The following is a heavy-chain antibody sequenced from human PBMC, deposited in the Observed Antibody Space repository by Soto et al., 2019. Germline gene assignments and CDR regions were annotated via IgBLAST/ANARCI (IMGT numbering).Heavy chain of an antibody. CDR2: ISYSGST. Sequence: PSETLSLTCTVSGASISSYYWSWIRQPPGKGLEWIGYISYSGSTNYNLSLKSRVTISVDTSKNQFSLKLSSVTAADTAVYYCARTVGGDAFDIWGQGTMVTVSS. CDR1: GASISSYY. J-gene: IGHJ3*02. D-gene: IGHD1-26*01. CDR3: ARTVGGDAFDI. V-gene: IGHV4-59*08.